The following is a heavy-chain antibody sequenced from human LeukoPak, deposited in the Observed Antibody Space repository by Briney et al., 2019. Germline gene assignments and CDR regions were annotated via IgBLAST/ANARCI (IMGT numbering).Heavy chain of an antibody. CDR1: GFTFSSYW. D-gene: IGHD6-19*01. J-gene: IGHJ4*02. Sequence: PGGPLRLSCAASGFTFSSYWMHWVRQAPGKGLVWVSRINSDGSSTTYADSVKGRFTISRDNAKNTLYLQMNSLRAEDTAVYYCARDRGSGWYYFDYWGQGTLVTVSS. CDR3: ARDRGSGWYYFDY. V-gene: IGHV3-74*01. CDR2: INSDGSST.